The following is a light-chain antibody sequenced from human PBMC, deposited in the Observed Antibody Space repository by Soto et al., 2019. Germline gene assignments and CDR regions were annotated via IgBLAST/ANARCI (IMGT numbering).Light chain of an antibody. CDR3: NSSAGGNSRL. V-gene: IGLV2-8*01. J-gene: IGLJ2*01. CDR2: EVN. Sequence: QSALTQPPSASGSPGQSVTISCSGSSSDIGGYDFVSWYQQFPGKPPKLIIYEVNKRPSGVPDRFSGSKSGNTAFLTVSGLQDEDEADYYCNSSAGGNSRLFGGGTKLTVL. CDR1: SSDIGGYDF.